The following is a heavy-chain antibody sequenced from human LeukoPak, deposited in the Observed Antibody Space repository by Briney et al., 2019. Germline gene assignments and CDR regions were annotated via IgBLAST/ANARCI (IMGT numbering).Heavy chain of an antibody. Sequence: GGSLRLSCAASGFTFSSYWMHWVRQAPGKGLVWVSCINSDGSSTSYADSVKGRFTISRDNAKNTLYLQMNSLRAEDTAVYYCARGLSRSSTSCYSPWGQGTLVTVSS. CDR1: GFTFSSYW. D-gene: IGHD2-2*01. J-gene: IGHJ5*02. CDR2: INSDGSST. V-gene: IGHV3-74*01. CDR3: ARGLSRSSTSCYSP.